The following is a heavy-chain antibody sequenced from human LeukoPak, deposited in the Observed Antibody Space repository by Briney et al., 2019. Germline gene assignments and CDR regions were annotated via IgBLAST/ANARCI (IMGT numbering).Heavy chain of an antibody. D-gene: IGHD3-10*01. CDR2: IFHTGST. CDR1: GDSISSGAYS. CDR3: ARELWFANAPGSWLDP. J-gene: IGHJ5*02. V-gene: IGHV4-30-2*01. Sequence: PSETLSLTCVVYGDSISSGAYSWSWIRQPPGKGLEWIGYIFHTGSTFYNPSLKSRVTISVDNSKNQFSLRRNSVTAADTAVYYCARELWFANAPGSWLDPWGQGTLVTVSS.